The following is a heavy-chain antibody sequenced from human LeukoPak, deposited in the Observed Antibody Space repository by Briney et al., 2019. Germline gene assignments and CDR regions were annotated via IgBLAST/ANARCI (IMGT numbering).Heavy chain of an antibody. Sequence: SVKVSCKASGGTFSSYAISWVRQAPGQGLEWMGRIIPIFGTANYAQKFQGRVTITTDESTSTPYMELSSLRSEDTAVYYCARVHDFWSGYFDYWGQGTLVTVSS. D-gene: IGHD3-3*01. J-gene: IGHJ4*02. CDR2: IIPIFGTA. V-gene: IGHV1-69*05. CDR3: ARVHDFWSGYFDY. CDR1: GGTFSSYA.